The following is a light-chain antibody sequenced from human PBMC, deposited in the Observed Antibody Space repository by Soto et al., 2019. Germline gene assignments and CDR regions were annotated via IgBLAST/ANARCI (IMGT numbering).Light chain of an antibody. Sequence: QSALTQPASVSGSPGQSITISCTGTSSDVGGYNYVSWYQQHPGKAPKLMIYDVSNRPSGVSNRFSGSKSGNTASLTISGLQAEDEADYYCSSYTSSSPYVFGTGTSHRP. CDR3: SSYTSSSPYV. V-gene: IGLV2-14*01. CDR1: SSDVGGYNY. CDR2: DVS. J-gene: IGLJ1*01.